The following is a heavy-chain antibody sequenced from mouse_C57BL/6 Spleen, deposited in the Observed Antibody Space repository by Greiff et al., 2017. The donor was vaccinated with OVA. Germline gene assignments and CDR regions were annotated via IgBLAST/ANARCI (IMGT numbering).Heavy chain of an antibody. CDR2: IYPGDGDT. Sequence: VQLQQSGPELVKPGASVKISCKASGYAFSSSWMNWVKQRPGKGLEWIGRIYPGDGDTNYNGKFKGKATLTADKSSSTAYMQLSSLTSEDSAVYFCARCAYYSNYGWYFDVWGTGTTVTVSS. D-gene: IGHD2-5*01. V-gene: IGHV1-82*01. CDR3: ARCAYYSNYGWYFDV. J-gene: IGHJ1*03. CDR1: GYAFSSSW.